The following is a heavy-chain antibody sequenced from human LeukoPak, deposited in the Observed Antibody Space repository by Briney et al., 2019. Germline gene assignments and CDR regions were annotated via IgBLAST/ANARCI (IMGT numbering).Heavy chain of an antibody. J-gene: IGHJ3*02. CDR2: IYYSGST. CDR1: GGSISSYY. Sequence: PSETLSLTCTVSGGSISSYYWSWIRQPPGKGLEWIGYIYYSGSTNYNPSLKSRVTISVDTSKNQFSLKLSSVTAADTAVYYCARGWMATISAFDIWGQGTMVTVSS. CDR3: ARGWMATISAFDI. D-gene: IGHD5-24*01. V-gene: IGHV4-59*12.